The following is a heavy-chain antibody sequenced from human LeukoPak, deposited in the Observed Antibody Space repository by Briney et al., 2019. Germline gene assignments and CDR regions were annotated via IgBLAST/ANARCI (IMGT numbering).Heavy chain of an antibody. J-gene: IGHJ4*02. CDR1: RFTFNSYA. CDR3: ARNENSGWGYFDY. D-gene: IGHD5-12*01. CDR2: IGGSNGIT. Sequence: GGSLRLSCAASRFTFNSYAMSWVRQAPGRGLEWVSVIGGSNGITFYVGSVKGRFTISRDNSKDTLYLQMNSLRAEDTAVYYCARNENSGWGYFDYWGQGTLVTVSS. V-gene: IGHV3-23*01.